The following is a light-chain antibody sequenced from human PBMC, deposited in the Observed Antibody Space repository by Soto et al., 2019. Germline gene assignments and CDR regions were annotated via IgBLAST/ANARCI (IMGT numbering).Light chain of an antibody. Sequence: EIVLTQSPGTLSLSPGERATLCWRASPLVVTSYFHWYQPKPGQAPRLLISCALTSATGIPDRVSGSGSGTDFTLTIRILEPEDCAVYYCQLFGRSPTFGPGTKVDIK. CDR3: QLFGRSPT. CDR1: PLVVTSY. J-gene: IGKJ3*01. V-gene: IGKV3-20*01. CDR2: CAL.